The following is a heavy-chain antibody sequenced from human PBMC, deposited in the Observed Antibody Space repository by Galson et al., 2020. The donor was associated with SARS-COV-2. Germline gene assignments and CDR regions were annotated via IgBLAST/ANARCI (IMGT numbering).Heavy chain of an antibody. CDR2: IYHSGRT. V-gene: IGHV4-38-2*02. D-gene: IGHD3-10*01. J-gene: IGHJ5*02. CDR3: ARDLVLLWFGELFSGSWGDP. Sequence: ASETLSLTCTVSGYSFNSGYYWGWIRQPPGKVLGWIVSIYHSGRTYYTQSLKSRVTISVDTSKNQFSLKLSTVTAADTAVYYCARDLVLLWFGELFSGSWGDPWGQGTLVTVAA. CDR1: GYSFNSGYY.